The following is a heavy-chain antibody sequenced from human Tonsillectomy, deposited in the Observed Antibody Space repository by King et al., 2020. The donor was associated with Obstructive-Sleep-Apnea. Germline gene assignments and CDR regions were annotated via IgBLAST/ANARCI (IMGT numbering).Heavy chain of an antibody. CDR1: GGSISNYY. V-gene: IGHV4-59*01. Sequence: VQLQESGPGLVKASETLSLTCTVSGGSISNYYWSWIRQPPGKGLEWIGYIYYSGSTNYNPSLKSRVTISVDTSKNQFSLKLTSVTAADTAVYYCARERLGAPHYWGQGTLVTVSS. J-gene: IGHJ4*02. D-gene: IGHD1-26*01. CDR2: IYYSGST. CDR3: ARERLGAPHY.